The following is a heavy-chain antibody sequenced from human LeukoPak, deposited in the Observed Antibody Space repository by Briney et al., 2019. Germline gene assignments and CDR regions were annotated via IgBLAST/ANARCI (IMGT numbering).Heavy chain of an antibody. D-gene: IGHD2-2*01. J-gene: IGHJ4*02. CDR1: GFTFSSYS. CDR2: ISSSSSYI. Sequence: PGGSLRLSCAASGFTFSSYSMNWVRQAPGRGLEWVSSISSSSSYIYYADSVKGRFTISRDNSKTTLYLEMNSLRVEDTAVYYCANPRVWVGGYQPQLWGQGILVTVSS. V-gene: IGHV3-21*04. CDR3: ANPRVWVGGYQPQL.